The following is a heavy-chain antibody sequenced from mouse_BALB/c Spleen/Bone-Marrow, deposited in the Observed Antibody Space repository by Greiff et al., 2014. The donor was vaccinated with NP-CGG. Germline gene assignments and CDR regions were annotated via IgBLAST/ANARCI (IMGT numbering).Heavy chain of an antibody. Sequence: VQLQQSGAELVKPGASVKLSCKASGYTFTSYYMYWVKQRPGQGLEWIGEINHSNGYTNFNEKFKSKATLTVDKSSSTAYMQLSSLTSEDSAVYYCTREGAYWGQGLWSLSLQ. CDR3: TREGAY. CDR1: GYTFTSYY. J-gene: IGHJ3*01. V-gene: IGHV1S81*02. CDR2: INHSNGYT.